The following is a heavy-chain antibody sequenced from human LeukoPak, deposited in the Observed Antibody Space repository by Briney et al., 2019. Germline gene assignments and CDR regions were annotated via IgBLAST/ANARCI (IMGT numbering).Heavy chain of an antibody. CDR2: FYYGGST. D-gene: IGHD3-3*01. CDR3: ARVPGLLEWLLSPSDY. CDR1: GGSISSSSYY. J-gene: IGHJ4*02. V-gene: IGHV4-39*01. Sequence: PSETLSLTCTVSGGSISSSSYYWGWIRQPPGKGLEWIESFYYGGSTYYIPSLKSRVTISVDTSKNQFSLKLSSVTAADTAVYYCARVPGLLEWLLSPSDYWGQGTLVTVSS.